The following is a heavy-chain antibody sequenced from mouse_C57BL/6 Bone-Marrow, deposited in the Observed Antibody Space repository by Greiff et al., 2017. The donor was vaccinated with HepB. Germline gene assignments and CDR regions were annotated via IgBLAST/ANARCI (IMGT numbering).Heavy chain of an antibody. CDR3: ARPSTGEDY. CDR1: GYTFTSYG. CDR2: IDPRSGNT. D-gene: IGHD1-1*01. J-gene: IGHJ2*01. V-gene: IGHV1-81*01. Sequence: QVQLQQSGAELARPGASVKLSCKASGYTFTSYGISWVKQRTGQGLEWIGEIDPRSGNTYYNEKFKGKATLTADKSASTAYMELRSLTSEDSAVYFCARPSTGEDYWGQGTTLTVSS.